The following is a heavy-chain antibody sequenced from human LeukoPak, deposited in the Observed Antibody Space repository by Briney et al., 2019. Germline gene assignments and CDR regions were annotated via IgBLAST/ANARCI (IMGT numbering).Heavy chain of an antibody. V-gene: IGHV1-2*02. D-gene: IGHD3-3*01. CDR3: ARGSSVIWSGQNDY. CDR1: GYTFTGYY. Sequence: GASVTVSCKASGYTFTGYYMHWVRQAPGQGLEWMGWINPNSGGTNYAQKFQGRVTMTRDTSISTAYMELSRLRSDDTAVYYCARGSSVIWSGQNDYWGQGTLVTVSS. CDR2: INPNSGGT. J-gene: IGHJ4*02.